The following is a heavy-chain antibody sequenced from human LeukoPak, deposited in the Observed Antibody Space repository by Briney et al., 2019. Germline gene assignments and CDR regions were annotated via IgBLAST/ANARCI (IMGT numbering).Heavy chain of an antibody. CDR3: ATVLLAYSGYEGGWFDP. CDR1: GYTFTSYY. V-gene: IGHV1-46*01. Sequence: ASVKVTCKASGYTFTSYYMHWVRQAPGQGLEWMGIINPSGGSTSYAQKFQGRVTMTEDTSTDTAYMELSSLRSEDTAVYYCATVLLAYSGYEGGWFDPWGQGTLVTVSS. J-gene: IGHJ5*02. D-gene: IGHD5-12*01. CDR2: INPSGGST.